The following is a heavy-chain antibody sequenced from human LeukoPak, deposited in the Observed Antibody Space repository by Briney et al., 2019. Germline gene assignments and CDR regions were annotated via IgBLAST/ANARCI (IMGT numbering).Heavy chain of an antibody. CDR3: ARTHYSYSSSWYD. D-gene: IGHD6-13*01. CDR1: GYTFTNYA. CDR2: INTNTGNS. J-gene: IGHJ4*02. Sequence: ASVKVSCKASGYTFTNYAMNWVRQAPGQGLEWMGWINTNTGNSTYAQGFTGRFVFSLDSSVSTAYLQISSLKAEDTAVYYCARTHYSYSSSWYDWGQGTLVTVSS. V-gene: IGHV7-4-1*02.